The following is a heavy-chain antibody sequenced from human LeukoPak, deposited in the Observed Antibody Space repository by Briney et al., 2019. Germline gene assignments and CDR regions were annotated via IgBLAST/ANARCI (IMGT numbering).Heavy chain of an antibody. CDR2: IYYSGST. CDR1: GGSISSYY. CDR3: ARLIKITIFGVVIGLDP. Sequence: PSETLSLTCTVSGGSISSYYWSWIRQPPGKGLEWIGYIYYSGSTNYNPSLKSRVTISVDTSKNQFSLKLSSVTAADTAVYYCARLIKITIFGVVIGLDPWGQGTLVTVSS. J-gene: IGHJ5*02. V-gene: IGHV4-59*12. D-gene: IGHD3-3*01.